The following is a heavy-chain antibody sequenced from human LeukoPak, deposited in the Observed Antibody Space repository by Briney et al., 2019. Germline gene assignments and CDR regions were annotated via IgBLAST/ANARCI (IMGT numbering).Heavy chain of an antibody. Sequence: GGSLRLSCAASGFTFSNYAMSWVRQAPGKGLEWVSSISTTSSYIYYADSVKGRFTISRDNARNSLYLQVNSLRAEDTALYYCAREKVGVSVDYWGQGTLVTVSS. D-gene: IGHD2-8*01. CDR3: AREKVGVSVDY. CDR1: GFTFSNYA. V-gene: IGHV3-21*01. CDR2: ISTTSSYI. J-gene: IGHJ4*02.